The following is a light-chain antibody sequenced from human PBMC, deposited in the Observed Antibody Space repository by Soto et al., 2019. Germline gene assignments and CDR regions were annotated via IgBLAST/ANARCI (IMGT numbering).Light chain of an antibody. J-gene: IGLJ3*02. Sequence: QSVLTQPPSASGAPGQRVSISCSGSSSNIGRNTVNWYQQLPGTAPKLLIYFNDQRPSGVPDRFSGSKSGTSASLAISGLQSEDEADYYCAAWDDSLKEVFGGGTKVTVL. V-gene: IGLV1-44*01. CDR3: AAWDDSLKEV. CDR1: SSNIGRNT. CDR2: FND.